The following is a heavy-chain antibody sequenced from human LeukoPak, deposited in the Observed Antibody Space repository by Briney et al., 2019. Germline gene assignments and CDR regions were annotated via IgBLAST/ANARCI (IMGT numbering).Heavy chain of an antibody. Sequence: SETLSLTCTVSGGSISSSFYYWSWIRQPAGRGLEWIGRIYISGSTNYNPSLKSRVTMSVDTSKNQFSLKLSSVTAADTAVYYCARDRGTWNDDGFDYWGQGTLVTVSS. CDR1: GGSISSSFYY. J-gene: IGHJ4*02. V-gene: IGHV4-61*02. D-gene: IGHD1-1*01. CDR2: IYISGST. CDR3: ARDRGTWNDDGFDY.